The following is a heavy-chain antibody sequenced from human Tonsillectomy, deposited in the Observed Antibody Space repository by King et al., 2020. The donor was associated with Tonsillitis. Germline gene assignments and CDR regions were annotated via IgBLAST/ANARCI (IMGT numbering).Heavy chain of an antibody. CDR1: GFTFSSYA. CDR2: ISGGGGSS. CDR3: AKDLAPDGSGWPSDYFDY. V-gene: IGHV3-23*04. J-gene: IGHJ4*02. Sequence: VQLVESGGGLVQPGGSLRLSCAASGFTFSSYAMSWVRQAPGKGLEWVSLISGGGGSSYYADSVKGRFTISRDNSKNTLYLQMNSLRAEDTAFYYCAKDLAPDGSGWPSDYFDYWGQGTLVTVSS. D-gene: IGHD6-19*01.